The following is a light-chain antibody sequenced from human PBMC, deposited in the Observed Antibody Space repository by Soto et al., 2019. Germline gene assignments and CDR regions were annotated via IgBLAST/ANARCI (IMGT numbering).Light chain of an antibody. CDR2: IAS. Sequence: DIHMTQSPSSLSASVGDRVTITCRASQSISNYLNWYQQKPGKAPTLLIYIASNLHSGVPSRFSGSGAGTDFTLTISSLQPGDFATYYCQQSYSTPYTFGQGTKVDVK. CDR1: QSISNY. J-gene: IGKJ2*01. V-gene: IGKV1-39*01. CDR3: QQSYSTPYT.